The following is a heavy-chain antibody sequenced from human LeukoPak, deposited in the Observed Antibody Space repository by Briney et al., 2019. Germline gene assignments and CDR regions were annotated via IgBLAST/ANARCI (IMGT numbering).Heavy chain of an antibody. J-gene: IGHJ2*01. CDR3: ARDAGYWYFDL. CDR2: IYYSGST. D-gene: IGHD3-22*01. CDR1: GGSISSYY. Sequence: SETLSLTCTVSGGSISSYYWSWIRQPPGRVVEWIGYIYYSGSTNYNPSLKSRVTISVDTSKNQVSLKLSSVTAADTAVYYCARDAGYWYFDLWGRGTLVTVSS. V-gene: IGHV4-59*01.